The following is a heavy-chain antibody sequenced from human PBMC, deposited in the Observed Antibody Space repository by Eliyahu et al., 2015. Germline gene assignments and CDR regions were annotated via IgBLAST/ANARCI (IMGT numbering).Heavy chain of an antibody. J-gene: IGHJ6*02. Sequence: EVQLVESGGGLVKPGGSLRLSCAASGFPFSNAWMSWVRQAPGKGLEWVGRIKSKTDGGTTDYAAPVKGRFTISRDDSKNTLYLQMNSLKTEDTAVYYCTTDHQFYYYYGMDVWGQGTTVTVSS. CDR3: TTDHQFYYYYGMDV. D-gene: IGHD2-2*01. CDR1: GFPFSNAW. CDR2: IKSKTDGGTT. V-gene: IGHV3-15*01.